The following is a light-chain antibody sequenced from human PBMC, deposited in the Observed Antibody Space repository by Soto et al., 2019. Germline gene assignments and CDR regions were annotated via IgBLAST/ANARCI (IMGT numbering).Light chain of an antibody. Sequence: QSALTQPRSVSGSPGQSVTISCTGTSSDVGAYNYVSWYQQHPGKAPKLIIYDVTQRPSGVPDRFSGSKSGNTASLTISGLQAEDEADYYCCSYAGTYIFVFGTGTKVTV. CDR2: DVT. CDR1: SSDVGAYNY. V-gene: IGLV2-11*01. J-gene: IGLJ1*01. CDR3: CSYAGTYIFV.